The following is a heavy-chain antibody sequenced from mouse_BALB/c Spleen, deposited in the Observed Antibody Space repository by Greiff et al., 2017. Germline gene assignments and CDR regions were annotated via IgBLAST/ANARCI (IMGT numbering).Heavy chain of an antibody. CDR3: ARGGQLGREDWYFDV. V-gene: IGHV3-6*02. CDR1: GYSITSGYY. CDR2: ISYDGSN. Sequence: EVQRVESGPGLVKPSQSLSLTCSVTGYSITSGYYWNWIRQFPGNKLEWMGYISYDGSNNYNPSLKNRISITRDTSKNQFFLKLNSVTTEDTATYYCARGGQLGREDWYFDVWGAGTTVTVSS. D-gene: IGHD4-1*02. J-gene: IGHJ1*01.